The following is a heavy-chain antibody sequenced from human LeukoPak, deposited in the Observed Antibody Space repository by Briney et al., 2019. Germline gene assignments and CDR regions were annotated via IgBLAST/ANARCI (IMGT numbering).Heavy chain of an antibody. CDR1: GFTFSRSA. D-gene: IGHD5-18*01. J-gene: IGHJ4*02. CDR2: ISYDGGNK. Sequence: RAGGSLRLSCAASGFTFSRSAMHWVRQAPGKGLEWVAIISYDGGNKYYADSVKGRFTISRDNAKSSLYLQMNSLRAEDTAIYYCVSGGYTYGNWGQGTLVTVSS. CDR3: VSGGYTYGN. V-gene: IGHV3-30*04.